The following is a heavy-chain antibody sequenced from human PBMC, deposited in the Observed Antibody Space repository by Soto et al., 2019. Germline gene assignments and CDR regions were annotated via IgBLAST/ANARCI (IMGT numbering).Heavy chain of an antibody. CDR3: ARAVTIFGVVTSYYFDD. Sequence: GGSLRLSCAASGFTFSSYSMNWVRQAPGKGLEWVSYISSSSSTIYYADSVKGRFTISRDNAKNSLYLQMNSLRDEDTAVYYCARAVTIFGVVTSYYFDDWGQGTLVTVSS. CDR2: ISSSSSTI. V-gene: IGHV3-48*02. J-gene: IGHJ4*02. CDR1: GFTFSSYS. D-gene: IGHD3-3*01.